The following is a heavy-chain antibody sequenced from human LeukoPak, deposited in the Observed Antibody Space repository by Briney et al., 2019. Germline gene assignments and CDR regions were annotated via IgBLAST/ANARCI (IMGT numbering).Heavy chain of an antibody. V-gene: IGHV4-38-2*02. D-gene: IGHD2-15*01. CDR3: ARGGGDIVVVVAATPFDY. CDR1: GYSISSGYH. Sequence: PSETLSLTCTVSGYSISSGYHWGWIRQPPGKGLEWIGSIYHSGSTYYNPSLKSRVTISVDTSKNQFSLKLSSVTAADTAVYYCARGGGDIVVVVAATPFDYWGQGTLVTVSS. J-gene: IGHJ4*02. CDR2: IYHSGST.